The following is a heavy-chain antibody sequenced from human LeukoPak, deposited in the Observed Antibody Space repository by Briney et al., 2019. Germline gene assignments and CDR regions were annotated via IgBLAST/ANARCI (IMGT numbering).Heavy chain of an antibody. D-gene: IGHD3-22*01. CDR1: GFSFSSFG. V-gene: IGHV3-30*02. CDR3: AKDTGDYYDTSGNYYAGWFDP. Sequence: GGSLRLSCAASGFSFSSFGLHWVRQAPGKGLEWVAFIRYDGNNKYFADSVKGRFTISRDNSKNTVCLQMNSLRPEDTAVYHCAKDTGDYYDTSGNYYAGWFDPWGQGTLVTVSS. J-gene: IGHJ5*02. CDR2: IRYDGNNK.